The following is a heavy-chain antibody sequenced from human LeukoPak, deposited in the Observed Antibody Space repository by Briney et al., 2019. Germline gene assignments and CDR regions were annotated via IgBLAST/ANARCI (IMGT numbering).Heavy chain of an antibody. D-gene: IGHD6-13*01. CDR1: GGSISGSSYY. Sequence: SETLSLTCTVSGGSISGSSYYWGWIRQPPGKGLEWIGSIYYSGSTYYNSSLRSRVTISVDTSKNQFSLKLSSVTAADTAVYYCARDGYSSNYIDYWGQGTLVAVSS. CDR3: ARDGYSSNYIDY. J-gene: IGHJ4*02. CDR2: IYYSGST. V-gene: IGHV4-39*07.